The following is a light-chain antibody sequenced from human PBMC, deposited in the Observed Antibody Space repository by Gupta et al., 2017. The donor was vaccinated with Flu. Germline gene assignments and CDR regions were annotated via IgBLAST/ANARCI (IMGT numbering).Light chain of an antibody. CDR1: QSVSSN. Sequence: EIVITQSPATLSVSPGERATLSCRASQSVSSNLAWYQRKPGQAPRLLIYCASNRATGIKVSFSGSGFGPECTINISSLKEEEFEVYYCQQYKNWHPGVYTFGQGTKLEIK. CDR3: QQYKNWHPGVYT. CDR2: CAS. V-gene: IGKV3-15*01. J-gene: IGKJ2*01.